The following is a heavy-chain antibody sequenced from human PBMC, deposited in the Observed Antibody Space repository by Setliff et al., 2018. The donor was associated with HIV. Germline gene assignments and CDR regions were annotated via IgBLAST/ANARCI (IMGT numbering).Heavy chain of an antibody. CDR2: IYISGST. D-gene: IGHD3-3*01. Sequence: SETLSLTCTVSGGSITSYYWSWIRQPAGKGLEWFGRIYISGSTNYNPSFESRVTMSIDTPKNQFSLKLSSVTAADTAVYYCARVGLWSHYSPDYWGQGTLVTVSS. V-gene: IGHV4-4*07. CDR1: GGSITSYY. CDR3: ARVGLWSHYSPDY. J-gene: IGHJ4*02.